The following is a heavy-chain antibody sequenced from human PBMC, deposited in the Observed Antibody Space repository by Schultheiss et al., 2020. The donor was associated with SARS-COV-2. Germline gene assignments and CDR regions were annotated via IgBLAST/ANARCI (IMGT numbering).Heavy chain of an antibody. Sequence: GESLKISCAPSGFPFSSYWMSWIRQAPGKGLEWVANINQDGSGRDYVDSLKGRFTISRDNSKNTLHLELNSLRAEDTAVYYCARECKTSSSSNNNWFDPWGQGTLVTVSS. CDR3: ARECKTSSSSNNNWFDP. CDR2: INQDGSGR. J-gene: IGHJ5*02. CDR1: GFPFSSYW. D-gene: IGHD6-6*01. V-gene: IGHV3-7*01.